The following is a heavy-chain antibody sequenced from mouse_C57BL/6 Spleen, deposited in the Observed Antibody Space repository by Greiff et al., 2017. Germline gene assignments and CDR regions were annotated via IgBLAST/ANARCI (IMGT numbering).Heavy chain of an antibody. CDR3: ARTYYGYLKDY. CDR2: INPGSGGT. CDR1: GYAFTNYL. J-gene: IGHJ4*01. V-gene: IGHV1-54*01. Sequence: QVQLQQSGAELVRPGTSVKVSCKASGYAFTNYLIEWVKQRPGQGLEWIGVINPGSGGTNYNEKIKGKATLTADNASSTAYMQLGSLLSEDSAVYFCARTYYGYLKDYWGQGTSVTVSS. D-gene: IGHD2-9*01.